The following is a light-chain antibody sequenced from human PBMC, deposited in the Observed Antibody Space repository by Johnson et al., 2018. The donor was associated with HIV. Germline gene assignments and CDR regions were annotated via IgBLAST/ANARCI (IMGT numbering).Light chain of an antibody. CDR1: NSNIGNNY. V-gene: IGLV1-51*01. Sequence: QSVLTQPPSVSAAPGQKVTISCSGSNSNIGNNYVSWYQQLPGTAPKLLIYGNDKRPSGIPDRFSGSKSGTSATLGITGLQSGYEANYYCGTWDSSLSGVFGTGTAVTVL. J-gene: IGLJ1*01. CDR3: GTWDSSLSGV. CDR2: GND.